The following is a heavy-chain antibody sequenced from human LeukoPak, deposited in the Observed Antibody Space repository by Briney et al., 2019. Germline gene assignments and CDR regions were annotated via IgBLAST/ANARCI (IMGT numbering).Heavy chain of an antibody. CDR1: GFTVRSNY. V-gene: IGHV3-66*01. J-gene: IGHJ4*02. CDR3: ARDETPYYFDY. CDR2: IYSGGST. Sequence: GGSLRLSCAASGFTVRSNYMSRVRQAPGKGLEWVSVIYSGGSTYYADSVKGRFTISRDNSKNTLYLQMNSLRAEDTAVYYCARDETPYYFDYWGQGTLVTVSS.